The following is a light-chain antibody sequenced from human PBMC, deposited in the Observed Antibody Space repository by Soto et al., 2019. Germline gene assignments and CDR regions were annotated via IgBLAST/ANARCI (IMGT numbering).Light chain of an antibody. V-gene: IGLV2-8*01. Sequence: QSALTQPPSASGSPGQSVTISCTGTSSDVGGYNYVSWYQQHPGKAPKLMIYEVSKRPSGVPDRFSGSKSGNTASLTVSGLQPEDEADYFCSSYAGSNNVVVFGGGTKVTVL. CDR1: SSDVGGYNY. CDR2: EVS. J-gene: IGLJ2*01. CDR3: SSYAGSNNVVV.